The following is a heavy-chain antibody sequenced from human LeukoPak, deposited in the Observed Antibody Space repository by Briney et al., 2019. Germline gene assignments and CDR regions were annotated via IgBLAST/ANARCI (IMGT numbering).Heavy chain of an antibody. CDR2: ISGTGGVT. J-gene: IGHJ6*02. Sequence: QTGGSLRLSCAASGFTFSFNAMSWVRQAPGKGLEWVSAISGTGGVTYYADSVKGRFTISRDNSKNTLYLQMNSLRAEDTAVYYCAKERCEQQGEYYYYYGMDVWGQGTTVTVSS. CDR3: AKERCEQQGEYYYYYGMDV. V-gene: IGHV3-23*01. CDR1: GFTFSFNA. D-gene: IGHD1/OR15-1a*01.